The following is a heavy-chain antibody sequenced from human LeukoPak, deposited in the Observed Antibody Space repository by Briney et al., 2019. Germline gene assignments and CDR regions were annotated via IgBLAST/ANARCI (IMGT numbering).Heavy chain of an antibody. CDR1: GGSISSSSYY. Sequence: SETLSLTCTVSGGSISSSSYYWGWIRQPPGKELEWIGSIYYSGSTYYNPSLKSRVTISVDTSKNQFSLKLSSVTAADTAVYYCARDSEGYFDYWGQGTLVTVSS. V-gene: IGHV4-39*07. CDR3: ARDSEGYFDY. J-gene: IGHJ4*02. CDR2: IYYSGST.